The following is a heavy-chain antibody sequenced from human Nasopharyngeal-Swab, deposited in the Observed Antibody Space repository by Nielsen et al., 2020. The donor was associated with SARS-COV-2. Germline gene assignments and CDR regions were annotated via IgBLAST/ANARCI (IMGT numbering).Heavy chain of an antibody. V-gene: IGHV4-34*01. D-gene: IGHD3-16*01. Sequence: SQTLSLTCAVSGGSFSGYYWSWIRQPPGKGLGWIGEINHSGSTNYNPSLKSRVTISVDTSKNQFSLKLSSVTAADTAVYYCARGESYDYVWEKWGQGTLVTVSS. CDR3: ARGESYDYVWEK. CDR2: INHSGST. J-gene: IGHJ4*02. CDR1: GGSFSGYY.